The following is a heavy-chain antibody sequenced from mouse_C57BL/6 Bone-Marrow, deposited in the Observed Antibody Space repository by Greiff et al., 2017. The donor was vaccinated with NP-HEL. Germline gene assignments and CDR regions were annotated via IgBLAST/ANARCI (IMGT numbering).Heavy chain of an antibody. J-gene: IGHJ4*01. V-gene: IGHV1-82*01. Sequence: QVQLKQSGPELVKPGASVKISCKASGYAFSSSWMNWVKQRPGKGLEWIGRIYPGDGDTNYNGKFKGKATLTADKSSSTAYMQLSSLTSEDSAVYFCARWDGSNYAMDYWGQGTSVTVSS. D-gene: IGHD1-1*01. CDR3: ARWDGSNYAMDY. CDR1: GYAFSSSW. CDR2: IYPGDGDT.